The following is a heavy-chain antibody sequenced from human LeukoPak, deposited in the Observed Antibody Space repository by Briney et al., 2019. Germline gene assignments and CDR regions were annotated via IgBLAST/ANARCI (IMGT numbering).Heavy chain of an antibody. CDR2: IYYSGST. CDR1: GGSISSGGYY. V-gene: IGHV4-31*03. CDR3: ARVSFRGYYYGMDV. J-gene: IGHJ6*02. Sequence: SETLSLTCTVSGGSISSGGYYWSWIRQHPGKGQEWIGYIYYSGSTYYNPSLKSRVTISVDTSKNQFSLKLSSVTAADTAVYYCARVSFRGYYYGMDVWGQGTTVTVSS.